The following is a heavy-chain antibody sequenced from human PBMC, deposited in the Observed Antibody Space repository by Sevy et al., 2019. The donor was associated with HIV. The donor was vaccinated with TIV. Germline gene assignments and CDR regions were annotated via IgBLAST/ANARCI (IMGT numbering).Heavy chain of an antibody. D-gene: IGHD4-17*01. CDR1: GFILSDYY. Sequence: GGSLRLSCAASGFILSDYYMSWVRQAPGKGLEWVSYISGSGDDTIYYADSVKGRFTISRVNTKNSLYLQMNSLRADDTAVYYCARDHVKDGDLGDYYYYAMDVWGQGTTVTVSS. CDR2: ISGSGDDTI. J-gene: IGHJ6*02. V-gene: IGHV3-11*01. CDR3: ARDHVKDGDLGDYYYYAMDV.